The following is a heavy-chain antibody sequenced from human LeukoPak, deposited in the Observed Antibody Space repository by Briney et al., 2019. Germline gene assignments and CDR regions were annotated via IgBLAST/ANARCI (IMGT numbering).Heavy chain of an antibody. J-gene: IGHJ4*02. CDR2: ISSSSSYI. CDR1: GFTFSTSS. CDR3: ARIQSDTALALRVDY. D-gene: IGHD5-18*01. V-gene: IGHV3-21*01. Sequence: GGSLRLSCAASGFTFSTSSMNWVRQAPEKGLEWVSSISSSSSYIYYADSVKGRFTISRDNAKNSLNLQMNSLRAEDTAVYYCARIQSDTALALRVDYWGQGTLVTVSS.